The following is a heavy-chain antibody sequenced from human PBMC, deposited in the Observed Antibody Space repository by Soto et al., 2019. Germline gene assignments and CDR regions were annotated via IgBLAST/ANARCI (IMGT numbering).Heavy chain of an antibody. Sequence: QVQLVQSGAEVKKPGASVKVSCKASGYTFTSYAMPWVRQAPGQRLEWMGWINAGNGNTKYSQKFQGRVTITRDTSASTAYMELSSLRSEDTAVYYWARSYYDSSGFPNWFDPWGQGTLVTVSS. V-gene: IGHV1-3*01. CDR3: ARSYYDSSGFPNWFDP. CDR2: INAGNGNT. D-gene: IGHD3-22*01. CDR1: GYTFTSYA. J-gene: IGHJ5*02.